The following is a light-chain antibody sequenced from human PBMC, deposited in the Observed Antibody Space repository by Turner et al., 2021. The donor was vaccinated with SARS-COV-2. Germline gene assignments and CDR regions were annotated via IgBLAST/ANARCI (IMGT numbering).Light chain of an antibody. CDR2: DAS. CDR3: QQYHGWWT. V-gene: IGKV3-15*01. J-gene: IGKJ1*01. CDR1: RSVSSN. Sequence: EIVMTQSPATLSVSPGERVTLSCRASRSVSSNLAWYQQKPGQAPRLLMYDASSRATDTSARFSGSGSGTEFTLTISSLQSEDLAVYYCQQYHGWWTFGQGTKVEIK.